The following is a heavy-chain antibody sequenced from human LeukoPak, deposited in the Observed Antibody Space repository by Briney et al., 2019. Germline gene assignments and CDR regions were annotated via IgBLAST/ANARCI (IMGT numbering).Heavy chain of an antibody. Sequence: PGGSLRLSCAASGLTFSNYAMSWVRQAPGKGLEWISSITTTGATTFYADSVKGRFTISRDNSKNTLYLQMHSPRVDDTAIYYCGKLGGPTDYWGLGTLVTVSS. V-gene: IGHV3-23*01. CDR2: ITTTGATT. CDR1: GLTFSNYA. D-gene: IGHD3-16*01. J-gene: IGHJ4*02. CDR3: GKLGGPTDY.